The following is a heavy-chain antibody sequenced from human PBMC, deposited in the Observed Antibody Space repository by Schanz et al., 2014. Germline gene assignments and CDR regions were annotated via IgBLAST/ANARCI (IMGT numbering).Heavy chain of an antibody. D-gene: IGHD4-17*01. J-gene: IGHJ4*02. CDR1: GGTFSTYT. CDR2: IIPILGIA. Sequence: QVQLVQSGAEVKKPGSSVTVSCKSSGGTFSTYTISWVRQAPGQGLEWMGRIIPILGIANYAQKFQGRVTITADRSTSTAYMELSSLRSEDTAVYYCARGYGGSPTDFWGQGTLXTVSS. V-gene: IGHV1-69*02. CDR3: ARGYGGSPTDF.